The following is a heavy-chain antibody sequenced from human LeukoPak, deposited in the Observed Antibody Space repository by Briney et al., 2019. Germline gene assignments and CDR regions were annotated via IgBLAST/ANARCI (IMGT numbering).Heavy chain of an antibody. Sequence: GGSLRLSCAASGFTFSGSAMHWVRQASGKGLVWVGRIRSKANSYATAYAASVKGRFTISRDNSRTTLYLLMHSLRAEDTAVYYCAKDAAANVDYPYYFDYWGQGALVTVSS. D-gene: IGHD4-11*01. V-gene: IGHV3-73*01. CDR1: GFTFSGSA. CDR2: IRSKANSYAT. CDR3: AKDAAANVDYPYYFDY. J-gene: IGHJ4*02.